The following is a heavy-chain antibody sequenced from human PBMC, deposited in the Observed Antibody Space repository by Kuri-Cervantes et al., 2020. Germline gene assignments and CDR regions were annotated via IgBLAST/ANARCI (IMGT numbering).Heavy chain of an antibody. CDR2: ISSSGSTI. Sequence: GESLKISCAASGFTFSDYYMSWIRQAPGKGLEWVSYISSSGSTIYYADSVKGRFTISRDNAKNSLYLQMNSLRAEDTAVYYCARGEYRYGYEYWGQGTLVTVSS. CDR1: GFTFSDYY. D-gene: IGHD5-18*01. CDR3: ARGEYRYGYEY. J-gene: IGHJ1*01. V-gene: IGHV3-11*01.